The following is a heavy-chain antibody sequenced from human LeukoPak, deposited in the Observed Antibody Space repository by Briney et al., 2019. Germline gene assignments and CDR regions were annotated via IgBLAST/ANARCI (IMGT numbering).Heavy chain of an antibody. CDR1: GDSISSYY. J-gene: IGHJ5*02. CDR3: ARGGASSQWFDP. D-gene: IGHD2-15*01. CDR2: IYSSGST. Sequence: PSETLSLTCTVSGDSISSYYWSWLRQPPGKGLEWIAFIYSSGSTNYNPSLKSRVSISADTSKNQFSLNVSSVTAADTAVYYCARGGASSQWFDPWGQGTLVTVSS. V-gene: IGHV4-59*01.